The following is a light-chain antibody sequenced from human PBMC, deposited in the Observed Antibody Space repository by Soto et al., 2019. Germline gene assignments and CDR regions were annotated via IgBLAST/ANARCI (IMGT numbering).Light chain of an antibody. V-gene: IGKV1-5*01. CDR3: PQYKSYLRT. J-gene: IGKJ1*01. CDR2: AAS. Sequence: DIQMTQSPSTLSASVGDRVTITCRASQTISSWLAWYQQKPGKAPKLLIYAASTLENGVSSRFRGRGSGTEFTRNNNTLQPHDFASDYCPQYKSYLRTCGPATKVDIK. CDR1: QTISSW.